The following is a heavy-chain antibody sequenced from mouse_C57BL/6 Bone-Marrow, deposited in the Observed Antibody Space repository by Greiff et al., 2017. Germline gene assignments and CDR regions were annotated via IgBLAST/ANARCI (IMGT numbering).Heavy chain of an antibody. CDR3: TSYYGSSPYWYVDV. D-gene: IGHD1-1*01. CDR2: IDPEDGDT. V-gene: IGHV14-1*01. Sequence: EVQLVESGAELVRPGASVKLSCTASGFNIKDYYMHWVKQRPEQGLEWIGRIDPEDGDTEYAPKFQGKATMTADTSSNTAYLQLSSLTSEDTAVYYCTSYYGSSPYWYVDVWGTGTTVTVSS. CDR1: GFNIKDYY. J-gene: IGHJ1*03.